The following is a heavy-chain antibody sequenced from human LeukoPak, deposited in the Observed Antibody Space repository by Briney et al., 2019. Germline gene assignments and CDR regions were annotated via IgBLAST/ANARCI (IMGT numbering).Heavy chain of an antibody. J-gene: IGHJ3*02. CDR3: ARDRIIYGDYGDAFDI. CDR1: GFTFSSYS. Sequence: GGSLRLSCAASGFTFSSYSMKWVRQAPGKGLEWVSSITSSSSYIFYTDSVKGRFTISRDNAKNSLYLQMDSLRAEDTAVYYCARDRIIYGDYGDAFDIWGQGTMVTVSP. D-gene: IGHD4-17*01. CDR2: ITSSSSYI. V-gene: IGHV3-21*01.